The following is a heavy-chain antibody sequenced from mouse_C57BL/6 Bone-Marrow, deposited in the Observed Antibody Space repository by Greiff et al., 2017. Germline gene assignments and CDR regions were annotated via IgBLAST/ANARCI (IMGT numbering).Heavy chain of an antibody. J-gene: IGHJ3*01. V-gene: IGHV1-82*01. Sequence: LVESGPELVKPGASVKISCKASGYAFSSSWMNWVKQRPGKGLEWIGRIYPGDGDTNYNGKFKGKATLTADKSSSTAYMQLSSLTSEDSAVYFCASSITTVVATGDWGQGTLVTVSA. D-gene: IGHD1-1*01. CDR2: IYPGDGDT. CDR1: GYAFSSSW. CDR3: ASSITTVVATGD.